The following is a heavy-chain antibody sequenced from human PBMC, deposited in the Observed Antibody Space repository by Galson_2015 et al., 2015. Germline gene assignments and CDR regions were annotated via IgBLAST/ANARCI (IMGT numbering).Heavy chain of an antibody. CDR3: ARDGAVAGTAIKGDWFDP. CDR1: GFTFSSYG. Sequence: SLRLSCAASGFTFSSYGMHWVRQAPGKGLEWVAVIWYDGSNKYYAGSVKGRFTISRDNSKNTLYLQMNSLRAEDTAVYYCARDGAVAGTAIKGDWFDPWGQGTLVTVSS. D-gene: IGHD6-19*01. V-gene: IGHV3-33*01. CDR2: IWYDGSNK. J-gene: IGHJ5*02.